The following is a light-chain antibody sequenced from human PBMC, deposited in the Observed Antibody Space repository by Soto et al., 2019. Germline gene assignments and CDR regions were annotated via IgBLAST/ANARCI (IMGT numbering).Light chain of an antibody. CDR1: QSVDSNY. V-gene: IGKV3-20*01. CDR3: QQYDGSTFA. J-gene: IGKJ4*01. Sequence: EIVLTQSPGTLSLSPGERATLSCRASQSVDSNYLAWYQQRPGQAPRLLIYSASSRATGIPDRFSGSGSGTDFTLTISRLEPEDFAVYYCQQYDGSTFAFGGGTKVEIK. CDR2: SAS.